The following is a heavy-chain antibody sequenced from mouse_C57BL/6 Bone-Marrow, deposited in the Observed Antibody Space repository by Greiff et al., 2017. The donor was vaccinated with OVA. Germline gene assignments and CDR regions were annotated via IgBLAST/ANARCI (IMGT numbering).Heavy chain of an antibody. Sequence: QVQLQQPGAELVKPGASVKLSCKASGYTFTSYWMQWVKQRPGQGLEWIGEIDPSDSYTNYNQKFKGKATLTVDTSSGTAYMQLSSLTSEDSAVYYCARDRIGIPWGQGTTLTVSS. CDR1: GYTFTSYW. V-gene: IGHV1-50*01. CDR3: ARDRIGIP. CDR2: IDPSDSYT. D-gene: IGHD1-1*01. J-gene: IGHJ2*01.